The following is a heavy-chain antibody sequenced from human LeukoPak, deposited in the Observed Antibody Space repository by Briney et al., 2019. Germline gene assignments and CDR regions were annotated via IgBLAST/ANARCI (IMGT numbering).Heavy chain of an antibody. Sequence: ASVKVSCKASGDSFGTYGITWVRQAPGEGLEWMGGFNPIFGSAQYAQKFQGRVTITMDVSARTVYMELSSLRPEDTTIYYCARDFGSGVFDPWGQGTLVTVSS. CDR2: FNPIFGSA. CDR3: ARDFGSGVFDP. V-gene: IGHV1-69*05. J-gene: IGHJ5*02. D-gene: IGHD3-10*01. CDR1: GDSFGTYG.